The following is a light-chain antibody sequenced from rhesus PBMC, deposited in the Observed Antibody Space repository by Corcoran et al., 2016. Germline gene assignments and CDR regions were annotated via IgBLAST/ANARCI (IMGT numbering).Light chain of an antibody. CDR1: QGISSY. V-gene: IGKV1-25*01. CDR2: AAS. Sequence: DIQMTQSPSSLSASVGDRVTITCRASQGISSYLAWYQQKPGKAPKLLIYAASTLQSGVPSRFSGRGSGTDFTLTISSRQPEDFATYYCQQHNGYPLTFGGGTKVELK. CDR3: QQHNGYPLT. J-gene: IGKJ4*01.